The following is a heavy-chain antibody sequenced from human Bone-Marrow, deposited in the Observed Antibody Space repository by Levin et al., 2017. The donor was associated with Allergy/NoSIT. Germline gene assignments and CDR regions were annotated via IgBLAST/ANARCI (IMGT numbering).Heavy chain of an antibody. J-gene: IGHJ4*02. CDR1: GFTFSDYY. V-gene: IGHV3-11*05. CDR2: TGSNGDYT. D-gene: IGHD3-22*01. CDR3: ARGGFATMTRVDY. Sequence: GGSLRLSCAASGFTFSDYYMSWIRQAPGKGLEWVSHTGSNGDYTNYADSVKGRFTISRDNAKTSLYLQMNNLRAEDTAIYYCARGGFATMTRVDYWGQGTLVSVSS.